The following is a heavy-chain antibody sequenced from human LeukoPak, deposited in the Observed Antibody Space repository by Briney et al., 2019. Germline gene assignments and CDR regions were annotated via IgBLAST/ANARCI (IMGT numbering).Heavy chain of an antibody. D-gene: IGHD4-17*01. CDR2: ISSSGSII. Sequence: GGSLRLSCAASGFTFSSYSMNWVRQAPGKGLEWVSYISSSGSIIYYADSVKGRFTISRDNAKNSLYLRMNSLRAEDTALYYCARDLGMTDGDYVSYFDYWGQGTLVTVSS. V-gene: IGHV3-48*04. CDR1: GFTFSSYS. J-gene: IGHJ4*02. CDR3: ARDLGMTDGDYVSYFDY.